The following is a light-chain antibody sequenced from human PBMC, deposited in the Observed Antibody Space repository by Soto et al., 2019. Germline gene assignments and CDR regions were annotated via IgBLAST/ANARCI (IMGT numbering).Light chain of an antibody. V-gene: IGLV2-14*01. CDR2: VVT. CDR1: SSDVGAYNY. CDR3: SSYTTSTTLSVV. Sequence: QSALTQPASVSGSPGQSITISCTGTSSDVGAYNYVSWYQQHPGKAPKLMIYVVTNRPSGVSNRFSGSKSGNTASLTISGLQAEDEADYYCSSYTTSTTLSVVFGGGTKLTVL. J-gene: IGLJ2*01.